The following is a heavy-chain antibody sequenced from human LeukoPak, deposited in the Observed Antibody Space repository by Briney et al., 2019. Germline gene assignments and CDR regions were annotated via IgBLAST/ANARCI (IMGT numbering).Heavy chain of an antibody. CDR1: GFSVSSNH. CDR2: IYSDGGT. V-gene: IGHV3-66*01. D-gene: IGHD6-25*01. CDR3: ASGSGHVSYSH. Sequence: PGRSLRLSCAASGFSVSSNHMSWVRQAPGKGLEWVSIIYSDGGTFYADSVKGRFTISRDNSKNTLYVQMNSLRAEDTAVYYCASGSGHVSYSHWGQGTLVTVSS. J-gene: IGHJ4*02.